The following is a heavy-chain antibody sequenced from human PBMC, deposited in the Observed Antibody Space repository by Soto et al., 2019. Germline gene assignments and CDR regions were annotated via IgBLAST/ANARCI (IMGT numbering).Heavy chain of an antibody. CDR2: IYHSGST. CDR3: ARGIYDFWSGYQNWFDP. V-gene: IGHV4-4*02. D-gene: IGHD3-3*01. CDR1: GGSISSSNW. Sequence: PSETLSLTCAVSGGSISSSNWWSWVRQPPGKGLEWIGEIYHSGSTNYNPSLKSRVTISVDKSKNQFSLKLSSVTAADTAVYYCARGIYDFWSGYQNWFDPWGQGTLVTVS. J-gene: IGHJ5*02.